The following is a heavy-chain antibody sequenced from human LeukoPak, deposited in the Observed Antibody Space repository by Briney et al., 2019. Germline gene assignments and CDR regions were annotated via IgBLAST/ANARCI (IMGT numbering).Heavy chain of an antibody. Sequence: LAGGSLRLSCAASGFTFSSYAMSWVRQAPGKGLEWVSAISGSGGSTYYADSVKGRFTISRDNSKNTLSLQMNSLRAEDTAVYYCAKDRPNSGWFFDHWGQGTLVTVSS. D-gene: IGHD6-19*01. CDR1: GFTFSSYA. J-gene: IGHJ4*02. CDR2: ISGSGGST. CDR3: AKDRPNSGWFFDH. V-gene: IGHV3-23*01.